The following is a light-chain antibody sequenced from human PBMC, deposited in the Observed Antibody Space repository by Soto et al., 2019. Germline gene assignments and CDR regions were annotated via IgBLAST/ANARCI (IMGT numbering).Light chain of an antibody. CDR1: SSDVGAYNY. Sequence: QSALAQPRSVSGSPGQSVTISCTGSSSDVGAYNYVSWYQHNTGKAPKLLIYDVNKRPSGVPDRFSGSKFGNTASLTISGLRADDEAHFYCCSYAGSYDYVLGNGTKVT. J-gene: IGLJ1*01. CDR3: CSYAGSYDYV. V-gene: IGLV2-11*01. CDR2: DVN.